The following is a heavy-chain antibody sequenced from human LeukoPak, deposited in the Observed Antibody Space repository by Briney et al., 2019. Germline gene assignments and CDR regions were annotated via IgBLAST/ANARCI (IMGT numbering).Heavy chain of an antibody. Sequence: SETLSLTCTVSGGSISSYYWSWIRQPRGKGLEWIGYIYYSGSTNYNPSLKSRVTISVDTSKNQFSLKLTSVTAADTAVYYCARGGWQQLTYFDFWGQGTLVTVSS. V-gene: IGHV4-59*01. CDR2: IYYSGST. CDR1: GGSISSYY. D-gene: IGHD6-13*01. J-gene: IGHJ4*02. CDR3: ARGGWQQLTYFDF.